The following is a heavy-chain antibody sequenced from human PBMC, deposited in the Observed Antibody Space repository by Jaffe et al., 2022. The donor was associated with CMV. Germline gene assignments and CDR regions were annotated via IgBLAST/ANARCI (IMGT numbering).Heavy chain of an antibody. D-gene: IGHD2-15*01. V-gene: IGHV3-33*08. Sequence: QVQLVESGGGVVQPGRSLRLSCAASGFTFSSYGMHWVRQAPGKGLEWVAVIWYDGSNKYYADSVKGRFTISRDNSKNTLYLQMNSLRAEDTAVYYCARKASFSGWFPKNYYYYYMDVWGKGTTVTVSS. CDR2: IWYDGSNK. CDR3: ARKASFSGWFPKNYYYYYMDV. J-gene: IGHJ6*03. CDR1: GFTFSSYG.